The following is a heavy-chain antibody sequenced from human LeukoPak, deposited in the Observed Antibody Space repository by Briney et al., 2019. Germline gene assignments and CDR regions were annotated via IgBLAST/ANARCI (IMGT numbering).Heavy chain of an antibody. V-gene: IGHV1-8*01. Sequence: ASVKVSCKAPGYTFTSYDINWVRQATGQGLEWMGWMNPNSGNTGYAQKFQGRVTMTRNTSISTAYMELSSLRSEDTAVYYCARGQGGSYYYNYWGQGTLVTVSS. CDR1: GYTFTSYD. CDR2: MNPNSGNT. CDR3: ARGQGGSYYYNY. D-gene: IGHD1-26*01. J-gene: IGHJ4*02.